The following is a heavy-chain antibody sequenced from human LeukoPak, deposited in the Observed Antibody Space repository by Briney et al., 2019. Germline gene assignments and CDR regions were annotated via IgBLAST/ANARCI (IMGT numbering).Heavy chain of an antibody. J-gene: IGHJ3*02. CDR2: ITSSGSNI. Sequence: GGSLRLSCAASRFTFSDYYMGWTRQAPGKWLEWVSYITSSGSNIHYADSAKGRFTISRDNAKNSLYLQMNSLRAEDTAVYNCARLGPNRGSYYAFDNWGQGTMVTVS. CDR1: RFTFSDYY. V-gene: IGHV3-11*04. D-gene: IGHD1-26*01. CDR3: ARLGPNRGSYYAFDN.